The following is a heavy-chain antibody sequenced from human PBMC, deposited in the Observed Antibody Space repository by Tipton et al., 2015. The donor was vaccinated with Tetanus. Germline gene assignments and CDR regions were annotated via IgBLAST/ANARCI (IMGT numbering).Heavy chain of an antibody. J-gene: IGHJ4*02. CDR1: GFTFTNYW. CDR3: ARGSGAMDN. V-gene: IGHV3-7*04. CDR2: IQQDGSEK. Sequence: SLRLSCAASGFTFTNYWMSWVRQAPGKGLEWVANIQQDGSEKYYVDSVKGRFTISRDNAKNSLFLQMNSLRDEDTAMYYCARGSGAMDNWGQGTLVTVSS. D-gene: IGHD3-10*01.